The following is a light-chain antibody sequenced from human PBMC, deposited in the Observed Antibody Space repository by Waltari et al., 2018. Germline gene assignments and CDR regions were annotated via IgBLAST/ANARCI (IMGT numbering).Light chain of an antibody. V-gene: IGLV2-14*03. CDR1: TSDIGTYNY. Sequence: QSALTQPASVSASPGQSITISCTGTTSDIGTYNYVSWYQQYPGRAPHLIIFDVTNRPRGVANRFSGSKSGNTASLTISGLQTEDEADYYCNSYTTASVWVFGGGTKLTVL. CDR2: DVT. CDR3: NSYTTASVWV. J-gene: IGLJ3*02.